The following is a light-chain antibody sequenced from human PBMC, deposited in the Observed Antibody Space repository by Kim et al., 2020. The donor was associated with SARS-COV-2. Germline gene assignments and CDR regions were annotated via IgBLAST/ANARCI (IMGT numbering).Light chain of an antibody. CDR1: QGISNY. V-gene: IGKV1-27*01. Sequence: DIQMTQSPSSLSASVGDRVTITCRASQGISNYLAWYQQKPGKVPKLLIYAASTLQSGVPSRFSGSGSGTDFTLTISSLQPEDVATYYCQKYNSAPTFGQGTRLESK. J-gene: IGKJ5*01. CDR2: AAS. CDR3: QKYNSAPT.